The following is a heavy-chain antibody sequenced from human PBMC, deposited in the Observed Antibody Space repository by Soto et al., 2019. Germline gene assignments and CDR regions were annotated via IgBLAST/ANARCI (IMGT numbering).Heavy chain of an antibody. D-gene: IGHD2-2*01. CDR3: ARRKYLGYCSSTSCPWYFDF. Sequence: LSLTFAVYGGSFSGYYWSWIRQPPGKGLEWIGEINHSGSTNYNPSLKSRVTISVDTSKNQFSLKLSSVTAADTAVYYCARRKYLGYCSSTSCPWYFDFWGQGTLVTVS. CDR2: INHSGST. V-gene: IGHV4-34*01. J-gene: IGHJ4*02. CDR1: GGSFSGYY.